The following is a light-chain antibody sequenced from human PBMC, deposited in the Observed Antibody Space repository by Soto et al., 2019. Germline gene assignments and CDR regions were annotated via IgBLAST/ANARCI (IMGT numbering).Light chain of an antibody. J-gene: IGKJ5*01. Sequence: EIVLTQSPGTLSLSPGERATLSCRASQSVRSSYLAWYQQKPGQAPRLLIYGASTRATGIPDRFSGSGSGTDFTLTISRLEPADFAVYFCQQYAGPPTTFGQGTRLEI. CDR3: QQYAGPPTT. CDR1: QSVRSSY. V-gene: IGKV3-20*01. CDR2: GAS.